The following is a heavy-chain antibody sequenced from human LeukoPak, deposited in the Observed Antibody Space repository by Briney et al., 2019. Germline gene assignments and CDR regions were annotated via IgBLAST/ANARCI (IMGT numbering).Heavy chain of an antibody. Sequence: GGSLRLSCAASGFTFSDYWMHWVRQAPGKGLVWVSQTNTDGTITDYADSAKGRFTISRDNAKKTLNLQMERLRVDDTAVYYCFRGRGSYWYDLGPAFNMWGQGTMVTVSS. D-gene: IGHD1-26*01. V-gene: IGHV3-74*01. J-gene: IGHJ3*02. CDR1: GFTFSDYW. CDR3: FRGRGSYWYDLGPAFNM. CDR2: TNTDGTIT.